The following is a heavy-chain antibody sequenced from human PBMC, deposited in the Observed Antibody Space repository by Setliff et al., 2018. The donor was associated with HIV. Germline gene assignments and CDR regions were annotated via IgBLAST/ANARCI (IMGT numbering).Heavy chain of an antibody. CDR3: ARDPGPSALDM. V-gene: IGHV3-7*03. CDR1: GFTFSSNW. J-gene: IGHJ3*02. Sequence: PGGSLRLSCAASGFTFSSNWMSWVRQSPGKGLEFVANINRDGRETNHMDSVKGRFTISRDNAETSLYLQMNSLRVEDTAVYYCARDPGPSALDMWGQGTMVTVSS. CDR2: INRDGRET.